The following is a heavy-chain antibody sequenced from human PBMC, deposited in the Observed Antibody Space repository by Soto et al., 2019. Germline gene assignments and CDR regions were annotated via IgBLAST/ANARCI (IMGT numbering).Heavy chain of an antibody. J-gene: IGHJ4*02. D-gene: IGHD3-22*01. CDR3: AKDYHPHYDSSGYSFDY. CDR2: ISYDGSNK. Sequence: QVQLVESGGGVVQPGRSLRLSCAASGFTFSSYGMHWVRQAPGKGLEWVAVISYDGSNKYYADSVKGRFTISRDNSKNTLYLQMNSLRAEVTAVYYCAKDYHPHYDSSGYSFDYWGQETLVTVSS. V-gene: IGHV3-30*18. CDR1: GFTFSSYG.